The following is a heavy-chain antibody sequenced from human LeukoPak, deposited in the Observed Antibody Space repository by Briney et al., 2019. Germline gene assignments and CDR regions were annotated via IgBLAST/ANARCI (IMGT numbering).Heavy chain of an antibody. CDR2: IYYSGST. J-gene: IGHJ4*02. Sequence: SETLSLTCTVSGGSISSYYWSWIRQPPGKGLEWIGYIYYSGSTNYNPSLKSRVTISVDTSKNQFSQKLSSVTAADTAVYYCARDDFWSGYRYFDYWGQGTLVTVSS. CDR1: GGSISSYY. V-gene: IGHV4-59*01. CDR3: ARDDFWSGYRYFDY. D-gene: IGHD3-3*01.